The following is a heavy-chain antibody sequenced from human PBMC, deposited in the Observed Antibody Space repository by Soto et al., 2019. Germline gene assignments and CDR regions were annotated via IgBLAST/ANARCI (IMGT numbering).Heavy chain of an antibody. CDR2: SHQSGNT. J-gene: IGHJ4*02. CDR3: ATRDSGRFY. Sequence: QVQLQESGPGLVKPSGTLSLTCAVSGVSISSHDWWTWVRQPPGKGLERIGESHQSGNTNYNSSLXSRVPISVDKSKNQFSLKLTSVTVADTAVYYCATRDSGRFYWGQGTLVTVSS. D-gene: IGHD6-13*01. V-gene: IGHV4-4*02. CDR1: GVSISSHDW.